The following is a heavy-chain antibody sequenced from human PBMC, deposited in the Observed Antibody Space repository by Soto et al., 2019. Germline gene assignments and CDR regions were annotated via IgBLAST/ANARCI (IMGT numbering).Heavy chain of an antibody. J-gene: IGHJ6*02. Sequence: EVHLVESGGGLVQPGGSQRLSCAASGFNLSNYAINWVRQAPGKGLEWVSSISSDSKYIYHADTVKGRFTISRDQARNLVDLQMNGLTDEATAVYYCARIKVVGWFFINVDVYDMDVWGQGTPVTVSS. CDR2: ISSDSKYI. CDR3: ARIKVVGWFFINVDVYDMDV. CDR1: GFNLSNYA. V-gene: IGHV3-48*02. D-gene: IGHD3-3*01.